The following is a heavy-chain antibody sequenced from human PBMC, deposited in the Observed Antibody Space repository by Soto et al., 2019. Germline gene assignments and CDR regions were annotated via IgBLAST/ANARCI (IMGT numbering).Heavy chain of an antibody. D-gene: IGHD1-26*01. J-gene: IGHJ4*02. Sequence: EASVKVSCKASGYTFTSYYMHWVRQAPGQGLEWMGIISPSGGGTSYAQKFQGRVTMTRDTSTSTVYMELSVLRSEDTAVYYCARGLGIYAYLDWGQGTLVTVSS. CDR2: ISPSGGGT. CDR3: ARGLGIYAYLD. CDR1: GYTFTSYY. V-gene: IGHV1-46*01.